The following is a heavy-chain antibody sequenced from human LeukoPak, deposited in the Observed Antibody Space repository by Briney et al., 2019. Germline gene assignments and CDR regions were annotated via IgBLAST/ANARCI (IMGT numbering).Heavy chain of an antibody. J-gene: IGHJ3*02. CDR1: GGTFSSYA. V-gene: IGHV1-69*01. D-gene: IGHD2-15*01. CDR2: IIPIFGTA. CDR3: AREGGRILLASPLRNGTFDI. Sequence: GASVKVSCKASGGTFSSYAISWVRQAPGQGLEWMGGIIPIFGTANYAQKFQGRVTITADESTSTAYMELSSLRSEDTAVYYCAREGGRILLASPLRNGTFDIWGQGTMVTVSS.